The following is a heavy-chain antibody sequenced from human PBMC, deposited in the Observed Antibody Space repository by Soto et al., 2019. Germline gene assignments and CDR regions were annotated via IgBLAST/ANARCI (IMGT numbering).Heavy chain of an antibody. CDR1: GCPITISTYS. J-gene: IGHJ4*01. V-gene: IGHV4-39*01. D-gene: IGHD6-19*01. Sequence: SETLSLTFAFPGCPITISTYSWGWIRQPPGKTLEWIGTIYYHGNTYSNPSLKSRVIISVDTSNNQLSLKLRSVTAADTAVYYCARHDGFSSGWILDYWGHGTLATVS. CDR2: IYYHGNT. CDR3: ARHDGFSSGWILDY.